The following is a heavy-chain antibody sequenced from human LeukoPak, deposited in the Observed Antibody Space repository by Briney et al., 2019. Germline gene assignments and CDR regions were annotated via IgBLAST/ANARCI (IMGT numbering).Heavy chain of an antibody. CDR1: GGSISSYY. D-gene: IGHD3-9*01. V-gene: IGHV4-59*01. Sequence: SETLSLTCTVSGGSISSYYWSWIRQPPGKGLEWIGYIYYNGSTNYNPSLKSRVTISVDTSKNQFSLKLSSVTAADTAVYYCARDKADYDILTGFYYYYGMDVWGQGTTVTVSS. J-gene: IGHJ6*02. CDR2: IYYNGST. CDR3: ARDKADYDILTGFYYYYGMDV.